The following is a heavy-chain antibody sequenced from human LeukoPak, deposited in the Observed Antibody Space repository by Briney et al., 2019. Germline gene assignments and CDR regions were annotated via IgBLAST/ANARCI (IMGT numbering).Heavy chain of an antibody. J-gene: IGHJ4*02. D-gene: IGHD3-22*01. V-gene: IGHV3-23*01. CDR3: AKGRYDSSGPANTFDY. CDR1: GFTFSSYA. Sequence: GGSLRLSCAASGFTFSSYAMSWVRQAPGKGLEWVSGISGSGGSTHYADSVKGQFTISRDNSKNTLYLQMNNLRAEYTALYYCAKGRYDSSGPANTFDYWGQGTLVTVSS. CDR2: ISGSGGST.